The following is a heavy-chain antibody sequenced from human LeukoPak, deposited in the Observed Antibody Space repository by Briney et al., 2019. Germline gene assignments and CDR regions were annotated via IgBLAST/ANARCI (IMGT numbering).Heavy chain of an antibody. D-gene: IGHD3-10*01. V-gene: IGHV1-69*05. CDR3: AAVVRGVDFDY. CDR1: GGTFSSYA. Sequence: ASVKVSCKASGGTFSSYAISWVRQAPGQGLEWMGGIIPIFGTANYAQKFQGRVTITTDESTSTAYMELCSLRSEDTAVYYCAAVVRGVDFDYWGQGTLVTVSS. J-gene: IGHJ4*02. CDR2: IIPIFGTA.